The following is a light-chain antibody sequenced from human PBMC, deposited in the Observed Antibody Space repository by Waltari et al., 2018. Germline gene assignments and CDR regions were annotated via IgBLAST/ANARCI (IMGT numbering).Light chain of an antibody. Sequence: EVVMTQSPATLSVSPGESATLSCRASRSVGTNAGWYQQRPGRPPRPLIYAASIRATDTPARFSGSGSGTEFSLTISSLQSEDFAVYYCQQFNDWPRTFGQGTRVEI. V-gene: IGKV3-15*01. J-gene: IGKJ1*01. CDR2: AAS. CDR3: QQFNDWPRT. CDR1: RSVGTN.